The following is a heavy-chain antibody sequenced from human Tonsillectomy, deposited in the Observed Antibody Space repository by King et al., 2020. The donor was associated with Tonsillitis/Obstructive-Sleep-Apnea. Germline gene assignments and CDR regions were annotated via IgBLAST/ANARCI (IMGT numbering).Heavy chain of an antibody. J-gene: IGHJ5*02. CDR2: IIPILGTA. D-gene: IGHD1-7*01. Sequence: QLVQSGAEVKKPGSSVKVSCKASGGTFSSYAISWVRQSPVQGLEWMGGIIPILGTANYAQKFQGRVTITADESTSTAYMELSSLRSEDTAVYYCAREQTTSWFDPWGQGTLVTVSS. V-gene: IGHV1-69*01. CDR1: GGTFSSYA. CDR3: AREQTTSWFDP.